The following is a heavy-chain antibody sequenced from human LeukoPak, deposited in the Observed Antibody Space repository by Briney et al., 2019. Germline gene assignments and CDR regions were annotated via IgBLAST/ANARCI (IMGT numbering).Heavy chain of an antibody. V-gene: IGHV4-34*01. D-gene: IGHD3-10*01. CDR2: INHSGST. J-gene: IGHJ4*02. CDR3: ARRGSGSYYNDLMDY. CDR1: GGSFGGYY. Sequence: SETLSLTCAVYGGSFGGYYWSWIRQPPGKGLEWIGEINHSGSTNYNPSLKSRVTISVDTSKNQFSLKLSSVTAADTAVYYCARRGSGSYYNDLMDYWGQGTLATVSS.